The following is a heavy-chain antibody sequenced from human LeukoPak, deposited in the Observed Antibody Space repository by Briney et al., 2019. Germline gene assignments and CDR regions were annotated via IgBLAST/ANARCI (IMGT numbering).Heavy chain of an antibody. CDR3: AGGGITIFGVVRY. CDR2: IRSKANSYAT. D-gene: IGHD3-3*01. CDR1: GFTFSGSA. Sequence: PGGSLKLSCAASGFTFSGSAMHWVRQASGKGLEWVGRIRSKANSYATAYAASVKGRFTISRDDSKNTAYLQMNSLKTEDTAVYYCAGGGITIFGVVRYWGQGTLVTVSS. V-gene: IGHV3-73*01. J-gene: IGHJ4*02.